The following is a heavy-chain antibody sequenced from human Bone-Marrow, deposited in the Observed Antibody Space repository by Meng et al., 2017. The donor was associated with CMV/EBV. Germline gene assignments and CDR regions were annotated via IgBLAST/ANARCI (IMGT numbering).Heavy chain of an antibody. D-gene: IGHD6-13*01. V-gene: IGHV3-74*01. CDR3: ARVSRWYGALDY. CDR2: INSDGSST. J-gene: IGHJ4*02. CDR1: GFTFSSYW. Sequence: GGSLRLSCAASGFTFSSYWMHWVRQAPGKGLVWVSRINSDGSSTSYADSVKGRFTISRDNAKNSLYLQMNSLRAEDTAVYYCARVSRWYGALDYWGQGTLVTVSS.